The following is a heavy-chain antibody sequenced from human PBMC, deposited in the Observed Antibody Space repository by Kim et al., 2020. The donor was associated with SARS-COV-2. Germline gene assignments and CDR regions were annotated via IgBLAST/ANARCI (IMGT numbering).Heavy chain of an antibody. D-gene: IGHD2-2*01. J-gene: IGHJ6*02. Sequence: GGSLRLSCAASGFTFSSYWMHWVRQAPGKGLVWVSRINSDGSSTSYADSVKGRFTISRDNAKNTLYLQMNSLRAEDTAVYYCARGTVVVPAAYYYYYGMDVWGQGTTVTVSS. V-gene: IGHV3-74*01. CDR3: ARGTVVVPAAYYYYYGMDV. CDR2: INSDGSST. CDR1: GFTFSSYW.